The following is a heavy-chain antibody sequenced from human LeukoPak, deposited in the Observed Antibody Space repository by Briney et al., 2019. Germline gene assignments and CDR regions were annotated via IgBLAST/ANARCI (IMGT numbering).Heavy chain of an antibody. CDR1: GASIDSYY. V-gene: IGHV4-59*12. Sequence: SETLSLTCTISGASIDSYYWSWIRQPPGKGLEWIGYIYYSGTTNYNPSLKRRVTISVDTSKNQFSLKLSSVTAADTAVYYCARIGGYCSGGSCYYYYYMDVWGKGTTVTVSS. CDR2: IYYSGTT. D-gene: IGHD2-15*01. CDR3: ARIGGYCSGGSCYYYYYMDV. J-gene: IGHJ6*03.